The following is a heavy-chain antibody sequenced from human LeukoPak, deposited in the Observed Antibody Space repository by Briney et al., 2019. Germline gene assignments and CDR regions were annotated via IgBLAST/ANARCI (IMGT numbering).Heavy chain of an antibody. CDR1: RFTFSSYG. J-gene: IGHJ2*01. Sequence: GGSLRLSCAASRFTFSSYGMNWVRQAPGKGLEWVSYISSSSSTITYADSVKGRFTISRDNAKNSLYLQMNSLRAEDTAVYYCAKDGIVLRPWYFDLWGRGTLVTVSS. V-gene: IGHV3-48*01. CDR2: ISSSSSTI. D-gene: IGHD1-26*01. CDR3: AKDGIVLRPWYFDL.